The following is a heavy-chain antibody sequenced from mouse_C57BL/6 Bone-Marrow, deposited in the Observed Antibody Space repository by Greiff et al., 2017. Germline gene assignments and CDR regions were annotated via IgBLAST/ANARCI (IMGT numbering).Heavy chain of an antibody. D-gene: IGHD2-3*01. CDR1: GYTFTSYW. CDR3: AKRDGYPACFAY. Sequence: VQLQQPGAELVKPGASVKLSCKASGYTFTSYWMHWVKQRPGQGLEWIGMIHPNSGSTNYNEKFKSKATLTVDTSSSTASMQLSSLASEDSAVYYCAKRDGYPACFAYWGQGTLVTVSA. J-gene: IGHJ3*01. CDR2: IHPNSGST. V-gene: IGHV1-64*01.